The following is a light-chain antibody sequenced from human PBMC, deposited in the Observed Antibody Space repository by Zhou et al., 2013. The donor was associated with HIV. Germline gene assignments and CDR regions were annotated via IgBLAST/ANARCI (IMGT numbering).Light chain of an antibody. Sequence: DIQMTQSPSSLSASVGDRVTITCRASQTISSYLNWYQQKPGKAPKLLIFAAFNLQSGVPSRFSGSGSGTDFNLTISSLQPEDFATYYCQQSYSTPLTFGGGTKVEIK. CDR3: QQSYSTPLT. CDR1: QTISSY. J-gene: IGKJ4*01. CDR2: AAF. V-gene: IGKV1-39*01.